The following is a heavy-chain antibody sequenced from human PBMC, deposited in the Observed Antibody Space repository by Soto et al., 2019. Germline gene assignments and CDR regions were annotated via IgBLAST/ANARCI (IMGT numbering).Heavy chain of an antibody. CDR2: ISSSGSII. CDR3: AGGNTGSYAMDV. Sequence: GGSLRLSCAASGFTFSDYNMSWIRQAPGKGLEWVSYISSSGSIIDHADSVKGRFTISRDNAKNSLYLHMNSLRAEDTAVYYCAGGNTGSYAMDVWGQGTTVTVSS. J-gene: IGHJ6*02. V-gene: IGHV3-11*01. CDR1: GFTFSDYN. D-gene: IGHD1-26*01.